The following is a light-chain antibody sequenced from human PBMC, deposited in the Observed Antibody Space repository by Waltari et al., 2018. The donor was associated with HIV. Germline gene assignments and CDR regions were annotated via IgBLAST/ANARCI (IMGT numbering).Light chain of an antibody. CDR1: SSNLGNHF. CDR3: GTWDSSLSAGV. Sequence: QSVLTQPPSVSAAPGQQVTISCSGSSSNLGNHFVSWYQQLPGTAPKLRIYDNYQRPSGIPDRFSGSKSGTSATLVITGLQTGDEANYYCGTWDSSLSAGVFGGGTKLTVL. CDR2: DNY. J-gene: IGLJ3*02. V-gene: IGLV1-51*01.